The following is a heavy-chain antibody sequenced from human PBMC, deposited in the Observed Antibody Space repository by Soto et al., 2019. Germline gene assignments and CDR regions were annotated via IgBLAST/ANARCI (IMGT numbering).Heavy chain of an antibody. J-gene: IGHJ6*02. CDR2: ISYDGSNK. CDR1: GFTFSSYG. D-gene: IGHD2-15*01. Sequence: QVQLVESGGGVVQPGRSLRLSCAASGFTFSSYGMHWVRQAPGKGLEWVAVISYDGSNKYYADSVKGRFTISRDNSKNTLYLQMNSLRAEDTAVYYCAKDRCGGSCYYYYYYGMDVWGQGTTVTXSS. V-gene: IGHV3-30*18. CDR3: AKDRCGGSCYYYYYYGMDV.